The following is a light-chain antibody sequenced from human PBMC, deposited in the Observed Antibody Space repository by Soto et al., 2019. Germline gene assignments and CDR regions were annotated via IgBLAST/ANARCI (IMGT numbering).Light chain of an antibody. Sequence: VLTQSPARLSLSPGERATLSCRAGQSVSDYLAWYQQKPGQPPRLLFFDASNRATGVPDRFSAGGSGTDFPSIIRCLRPGDFASYYCQQRVNWPPTFGGGTKVEI. V-gene: IGKV3-11*01. J-gene: IGKJ4*01. CDR2: DAS. CDR1: QSVSDY. CDR3: QQRVNWPPT.